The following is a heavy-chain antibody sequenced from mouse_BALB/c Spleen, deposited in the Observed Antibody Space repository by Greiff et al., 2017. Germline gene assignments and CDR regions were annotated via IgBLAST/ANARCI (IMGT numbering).Heavy chain of an antibody. V-gene: IGHV5-17*02. CDR2: ISSGSSTI. J-gene: IGHJ2*01. D-gene: IGHD2-10*02. Sequence: EVKLMESGGVLVQPGGSRKLSCAASGFTFSSFGMHWVRQAPEKGLEWVAYISSGSSTIYYADTVKGRFTISRDNPKNTLFLQMTSLRSEDTAMYYCARSGYGYFDYWGQGTTLTVSS. CDR3: ARSGYGYFDY. CDR1: GFTFSSFG.